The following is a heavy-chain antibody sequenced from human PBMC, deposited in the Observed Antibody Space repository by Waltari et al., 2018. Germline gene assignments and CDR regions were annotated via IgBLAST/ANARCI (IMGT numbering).Heavy chain of an antibody. D-gene: IGHD1-26*01. Sequence: EVQLVESGGGLVQPGRSLRLSCAASGFTFDDYAMQWVRQAPGKGLEWVSGISWNSGSIGYADSVKGRFTISRDNAKNSLYLQMNSLRAEDTALYYCAKDIGSGSYSFDYWGQGTLVTVSS. CDR3: AKDIGSGSYSFDY. CDR2: ISWNSGSI. J-gene: IGHJ4*02. V-gene: IGHV3-9*01. CDR1: GFTFDDYA.